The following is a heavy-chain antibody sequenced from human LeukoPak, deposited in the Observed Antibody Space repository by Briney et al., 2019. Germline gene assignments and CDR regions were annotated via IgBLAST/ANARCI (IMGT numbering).Heavy chain of an antibody. CDR1: GFTFSSYA. CDR2: ISSNGGSA. CDR3: ARGPDLYCSSTSCYASDY. J-gene: IGHJ4*02. D-gene: IGHD2-2*01. Sequence: GGSLRLSCAASGFTFSSYAMHWVRQAPGKGLEYVSAISSNGGSAYYANSVKGRFTISRDNSKNTLYLQMGSLRAEDMAVYYCARGPDLYCSSTSCYASDYWGQGTLVTVSS. V-gene: IGHV3-64*01.